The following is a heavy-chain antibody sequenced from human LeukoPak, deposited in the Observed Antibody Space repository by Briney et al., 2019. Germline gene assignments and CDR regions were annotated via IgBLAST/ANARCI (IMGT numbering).Heavy chain of an antibody. CDR3: ARAWGPMVRGVIHYFDY. CDR1: GGSFSGYY. J-gene: IGHJ4*02. CDR2: INHSGST. D-gene: IGHD3-10*01. Sequence: SETLSLTCDVYGGSFSGYYWSWIRQPPGKGLEWIGEINHSGSTNYNPSLKSRVTISVDTSKNQFSLKLSSVTAADTAVYYCARAWGPMVRGVIHYFDYWGQGTLVTVSS. V-gene: IGHV4-34*01.